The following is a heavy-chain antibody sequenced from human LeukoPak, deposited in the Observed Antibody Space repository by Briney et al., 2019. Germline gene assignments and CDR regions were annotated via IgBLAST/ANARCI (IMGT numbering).Heavy chain of an antibody. CDR1: GFTFSSYG. D-gene: IGHD6-19*01. CDR3: ARDRGSGWPLYYYYGMDV. V-gene: IGHV3-33*01. Sequence: GGSLRLSCAASGFTFSSYGMHWVRQAPGKGLEWVAVIWYDGSNKYYADSVKGRYTISRDNSKNTLYLQMNSLRAEDTAVYYCARDRGSGWPLYYYYGMDVWGQGTTVTVSS. J-gene: IGHJ6*02. CDR2: IWYDGSNK.